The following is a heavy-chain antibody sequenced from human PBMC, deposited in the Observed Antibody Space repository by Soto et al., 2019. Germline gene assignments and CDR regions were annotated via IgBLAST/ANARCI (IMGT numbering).Heavy chain of an antibody. J-gene: IGHJ5*02. CDR2: ISYDGTIK. D-gene: IGHD3-3*01. CDR1: GFALSVYA. CDR3: ASGERSGDYDA. Sequence: QVQLVESGGGVVQPGRSLRLSCTASGFALSVYAMHWVRQAPGKGLEWVAVISYDGTIKHYMDSVKGRFTISRDNSKNMLFLQMNSLRPEDTAVFYCASGERSGDYDAWGLGTLVTVSS. V-gene: IGHV3-30-3*01.